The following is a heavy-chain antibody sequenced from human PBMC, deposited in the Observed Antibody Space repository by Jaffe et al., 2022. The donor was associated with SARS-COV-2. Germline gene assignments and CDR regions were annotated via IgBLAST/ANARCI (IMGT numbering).Heavy chain of an antibody. J-gene: IGHJ6*02. D-gene: IGHD2-15*01. V-gene: IGHV3-48*02. CDR2: ISTSSSTI. CDR3: ARDGGLGDYYYYGMDV. CDR1: GFTFSSYS. Sequence: EVQLVESGGGLVQPGGSLRLACAASGFTFSSYSMNWVRQAPGKGLEWVSYISTSSSTIYYADSVKGRFTISRDNAKNSLHLQMNSLRDEDTAVYYCARDGGLGDYYYYGMDVWGLGTTVTVSS.